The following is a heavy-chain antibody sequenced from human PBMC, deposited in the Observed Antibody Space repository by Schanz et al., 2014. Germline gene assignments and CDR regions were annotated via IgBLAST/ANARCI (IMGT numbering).Heavy chain of an antibody. Sequence: EVHLVESGGGLIHPGGSLRLSCAVSGFTVNTNYMTWVRQAPGKGLECVSILYIRSTYYADSVKGRFTISRDNSKNMVFLQMNSLRAEDTAVYYCAKHVRSLTGNDYWGQGTLVTVSS. CDR2: LYIRST. J-gene: IGHJ4*02. D-gene: IGHD3-9*01. CDR3: AKHVRSLTGNDY. CDR1: GFTVNTNY. V-gene: IGHV3-53*01.